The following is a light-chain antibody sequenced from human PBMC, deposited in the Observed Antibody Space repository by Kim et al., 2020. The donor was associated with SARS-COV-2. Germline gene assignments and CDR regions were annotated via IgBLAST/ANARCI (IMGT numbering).Light chain of an antibody. CDR2: EDN. V-gene: IGLV6-57*01. Sequence: GKTVTISCTRSSGSIAINDVPWYQQRPGSSPTTVIYEDNQRPSGVPDRFSGSIDSSSNSASLTISGLKTEDEADYYCQSYDSSNQVFGGGTQLTVL. J-gene: IGLJ3*02. CDR3: QSYDSSNQV. CDR1: SGSIAIND.